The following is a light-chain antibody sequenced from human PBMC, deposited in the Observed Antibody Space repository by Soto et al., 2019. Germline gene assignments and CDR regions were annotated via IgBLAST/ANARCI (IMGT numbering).Light chain of an antibody. CDR2: GAS. CDR1: QIVSSN. V-gene: IGKV3-15*01. CDR3: QQYNNWPYT. Sequence: EIVMTQSPATLSVSPGERATLSCRASQIVSSNLAWYQQKPGQAPRLLIYGASTRATGISARFSGSGSGTELTLTISSLQSEDFAVYYCQQYNNWPYTFGQGTKLEIK. J-gene: IGKJ2*01.